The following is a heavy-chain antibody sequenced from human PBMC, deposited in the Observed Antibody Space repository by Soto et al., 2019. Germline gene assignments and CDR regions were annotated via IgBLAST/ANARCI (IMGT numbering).Heavy chain of an antibody. CDR2: ITSSAGTI. D-gene: IGHD3-22*01. V-gene: IGHV3-48*03. CDR1: GFTFSGYE. Sequence: GGSLRLSCAASGFTFSGYEMNWVRQAPGKGLEWVSHITSSAGTIYYADSVKGRFTISRDNAKRSLYLQMNSLRVEDTAVYYCARSSGHYRTFDSWGQGTLVTVYS. J-gene: IGHJ4*02. CDR3: ARSSGHYRTFDS.